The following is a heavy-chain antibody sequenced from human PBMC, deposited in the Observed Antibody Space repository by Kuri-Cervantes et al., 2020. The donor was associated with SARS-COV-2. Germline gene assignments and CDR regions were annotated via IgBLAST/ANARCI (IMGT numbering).Heavy chain of an antibody. CDR2: ISYDGSNK. CDR1: GFTFSSYG. J-gene: IGHJ4*02. CDR3: AKDWWGYCSSTSCYEPSQFDY. Sequence: GGSLRLSCAASGFTFSSYGMHWVRQAPGKGLEWVAVISYDGSNKYYADSVKGRFTISRDNSKNTLYLQMNSLRAEDTAVYYCAKDWWGYCSSTSCYEPSQFDYWGQGTLVTVSS. D-gene: IGHD2-2*01. V-gene: IGHV3-30*12.